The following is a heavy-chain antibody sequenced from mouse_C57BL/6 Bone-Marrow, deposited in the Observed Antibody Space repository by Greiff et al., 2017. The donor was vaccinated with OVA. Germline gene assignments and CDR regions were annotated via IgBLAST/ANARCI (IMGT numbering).Heavy chain of an antibody. D-gene: IGHD1-1*01. V-gene: IGHV2-2*01. J-gene: IGHJ4*01. CDR1: GFSLTSYG. Sequence: QVQLKESGPGLVQPSQSLSITCTVSGFSLTSYGVHWVRQSPGKGLEWLGVIWSGGSTDYNAAFISRLSISKDNSKSQVFFKMNSLQADDTAIYYCATFTVVAPYAMDYWGQGTSVTVSS. CDR2: IWSGGST. CDR3: ATFTVVAPYAMDY.